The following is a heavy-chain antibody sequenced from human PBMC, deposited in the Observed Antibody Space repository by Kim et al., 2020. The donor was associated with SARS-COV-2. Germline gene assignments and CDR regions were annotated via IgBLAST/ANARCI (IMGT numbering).Heavy chain of an antibody. D-gene: IGHD3-3*01. CDR3: ARGGTIFGVVTRPFDY. V-gene: IGHV4-31*02. J-gene: IGHJ4*02. Sequence: PSLKSRVTISLDPSKNQFSLTLGSVTAADTAVYHCARGGTIFGVVTRPFDYWGQGTLVTVSS.